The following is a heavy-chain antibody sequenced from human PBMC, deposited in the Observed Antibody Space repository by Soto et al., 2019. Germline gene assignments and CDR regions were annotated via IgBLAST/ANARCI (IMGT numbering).Heavy chain of an antibody. CDR1: GFTFSSYA. V-gene: IGHV3-23*01. D-gene: IGHD3-16*01. CDR2: ISGSGGST. CDR3: AKGGAMDSYYYYYYGMDV. Sequence: GSLRLSCAASGFTFSSYAMSWVRQAPGKGLEWVSAISGSGGSTYYADSVKGRFTISRDNSKNTLYLQMNSLRAEDTAVYYCAKGGAMDSYYYYYYGMDVWGQGTTVTVSS. J-gene: IGHJ6*02.